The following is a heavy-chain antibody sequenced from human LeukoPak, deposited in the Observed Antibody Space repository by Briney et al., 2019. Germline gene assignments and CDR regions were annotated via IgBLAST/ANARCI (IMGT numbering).Heavy chain of an antibody. D-gene: IGHD3-16*02. CDR3: ARVSRYRPN. V-gene: IGHV3-30*03. J-gene: IGHJ4*02. Sequence: SLSLSCSVSGFTFKAFRMHWVRQAPGKGLGWVAFISEDGDNDSYADSVKGRFTISRDNYENTLHLQMNSLRSEDTAVYYCARVSRYRPNWGQGTPVTVSS. CDR1: GFTFKAFR. CDR2: ISEDGDND.